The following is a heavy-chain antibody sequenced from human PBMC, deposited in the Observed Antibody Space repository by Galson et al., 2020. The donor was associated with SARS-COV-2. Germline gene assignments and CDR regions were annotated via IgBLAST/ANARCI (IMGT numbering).Heavy chain of an antibody. J-gene: IGHJ3*02. V-gene: IGHV2-5*01. CDR3: ARQYYYDSPDAFDI. CDR2: TYWSDDK. Sequence: SGPTLVKPTQTLTLTCTFSGFSLSTSGVGVGWIRQPPGKALEWLAVTYWSDDKRYSPSLKSRLTITKDTSKKQVVLTMTNMDPVDTATYYCARQYYYDSPDAFDIWGQGTMVIVSS. CDR1: GFSLSTSGVG. D-gene: IGHD3-22*01.